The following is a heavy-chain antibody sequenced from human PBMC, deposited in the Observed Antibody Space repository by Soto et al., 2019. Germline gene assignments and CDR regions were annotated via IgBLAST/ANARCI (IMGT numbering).Heavy chain of an antibody. CDR3: ARDAPRGYSGYDWRGGGGPDENWFDP. CDR2: ISAYNGNT. J-gene: IGHJ5*02. V-gene: IGHV1-18*01. D-gene: IGHD5-12*01. CDR1: GYTFTSYG. Sequence: GASVKVSCKASGYTFTSYGISWVRQAPGQGLEWMGWISAYNGNTNYAQKLQGRVTMTTDTSTSTAYMELSSLRSEDTAVYYCARDAPRGYSGYDWRGGGGPDENWFDPWGQGTLVTVSS.